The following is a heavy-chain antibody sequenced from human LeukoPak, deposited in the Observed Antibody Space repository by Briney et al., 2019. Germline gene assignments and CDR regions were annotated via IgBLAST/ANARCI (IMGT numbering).Heavy chain of an antibody. D-gene: IGHD3-16*02. CDR3: ARAGGLGVNYDYVWGSYRYGAFDI. J-gene: IGHJ3*02. V-gene: IGHV1-3*01. CDR1: GYTFTSYA. CDR2: INAGNGNT. Sequence: ASVKVSCKASGYTFTSYAMHWVRQAPGQRLEWMGWINAGNGNTKYSQKFQGRVTITRDTSASTAYMELSSLRSEDTAVYYCARAGGLGVNYDYVWGSYRYGAFDIWGQGTMVTVSS.